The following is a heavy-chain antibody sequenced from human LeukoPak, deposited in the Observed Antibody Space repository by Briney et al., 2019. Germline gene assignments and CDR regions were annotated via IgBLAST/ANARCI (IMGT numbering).Heavy chain of an antibody. J-gene: IGHJ4*02. V-gene: IGHV3-48*01. CDR1: GFTVSSNY. CDR3: VRDQGGAVSY. Sequence: GGSLRLSCAASGFTVSSNYMNWVRQAPGKGLEWVSYISSLSGTIHYADSVTGRFIISRDNAKNSLFLQMNSLRAEDTAVYYCVRDQGGAVSYWGQGTLVTVSS. D-gene: IGHD3-16*01. CDR2: ISSLSGTI.